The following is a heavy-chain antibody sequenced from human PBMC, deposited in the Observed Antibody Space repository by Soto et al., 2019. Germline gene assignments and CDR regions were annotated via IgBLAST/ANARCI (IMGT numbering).Heavy chain of an antibody. J-gene: IGHJ4*02. V-gene: IGHV3-33*01. CDR1: GFTFSNYG. CDR3: AREMRFLQPDY. D-gene: IGHD3-3*01. Sequence: QVHLVESGGGVVQPGRSLRLSCAASGFTFSNYGMHWVRQAPGKGLEWVAIIGYDGSNKYYADSVKGRFTISRDNSKNPLFMQMNSLRAEDTAVYYCAREMRFLQPDYLGQGTLVTVCS. CDR2: IGYDGSNK.